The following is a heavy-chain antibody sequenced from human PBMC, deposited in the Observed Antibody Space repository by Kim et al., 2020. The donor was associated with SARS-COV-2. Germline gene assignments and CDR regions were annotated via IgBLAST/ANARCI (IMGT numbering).Heavy chain of an antibody. V-gene: IGHV3-49*04. Sequence: GGSLRLSCTASGFTFGDYAMSWVRQAPGKGLEWVGFIRSKAYGGTTEYAASVKGRFTISRDDSKSIAYLQMNSLKTEDTAVYYCTRDGAPPYCSGGSCYSVDAFDIWGQGTMVTVSS. CDR2: IRSKAYGGTT. D-gene: IGHD2-15*01. J-gene: IGHJ3*02. CDR3: TRDGAPPYCSGGSCYSVDAFDI. CDR1: GFTFGDYA.